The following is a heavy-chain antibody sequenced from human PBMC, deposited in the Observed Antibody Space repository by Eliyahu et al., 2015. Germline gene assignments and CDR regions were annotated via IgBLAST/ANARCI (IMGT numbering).Heavy chain of an antibody. J-gene: IGHJ4*02. V-gene: IGHV4-34*01. CDR1: GGSFSXYY. CDR2: INHSGST. D-gene: IGHD3-10*01. CDR3: ARSPLYGSGSSPPRD. Sequence: QVQLQQWGAGLLKPSETLSLTCAVYGGSFSXYYWSWIRQPPGKGLEWIGEINHSGSTNYNPSLKXRVTISVDTSKNQFSLKLSSVTAADTAVYYCARSPLYGSGSSPPRDWGQGTLVTVSS.